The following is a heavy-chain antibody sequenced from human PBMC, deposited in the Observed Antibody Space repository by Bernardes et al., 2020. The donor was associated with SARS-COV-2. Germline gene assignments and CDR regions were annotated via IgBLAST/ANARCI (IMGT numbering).Heavy chain of an antibody. D-gene: IGHD3-22*01. CDR1: GYTFTGYY. CDR2: INPNSGGT. CDR3: ALPPTNYDRYGMDV. Sequence: ASVKDSCKASGYTFTGYYIHWVRQAPGQGLEWMGWINPNSGGTNYAQKFQGRVTMTRDTSISTAYMELSRLRSDDTALYYCALPPTNYDRYGMDVWGQGTTVIVSS. V-gene: IGHV1-2*02. J-gene: IGHJ6*02.